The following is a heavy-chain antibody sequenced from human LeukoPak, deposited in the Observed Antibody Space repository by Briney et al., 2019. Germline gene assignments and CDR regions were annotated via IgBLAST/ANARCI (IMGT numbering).Heavy chain of an antibody. CDR2: VYASGST. J-gene: IGHJ3*02. V-gene: IGHV4-4*07. D-gene: IGHD4-23*01. Sequence: SETLSLTCPVYGGSISSYCWSWIRQPDGKVLEWIESVYASGSTVSNPSFTSRVTMAVAPSKSQFSLKLTSMTSADTAVYYCARADYGGRWNDVFDIWGQGTTVTVSS. CDR3: ARADYGGRWNDVFDI. CDR1: GGSISSYC.